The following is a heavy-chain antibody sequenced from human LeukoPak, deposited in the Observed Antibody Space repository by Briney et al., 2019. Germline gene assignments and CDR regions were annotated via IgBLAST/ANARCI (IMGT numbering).Heavy chain of an antibody. CDR1: GGSISSGGYS. CDR2: IYHSGST. V-gene: IGHV4-30-2*01. D-gene: IGHD5-24*01. CDR3: ARGVPRDGYNIDY. Sequence: SQTLSLTCAVSGGSISSGGYSWSWIRQPPGKGLEWIGYIYHSGSTYYNPSLKSRVTISVDRSKNQFSLKLSSVTAADTAVYYCARGVPRDGYNIDYWGQGTLVTVSS. J-gene: IGHJ4*02.